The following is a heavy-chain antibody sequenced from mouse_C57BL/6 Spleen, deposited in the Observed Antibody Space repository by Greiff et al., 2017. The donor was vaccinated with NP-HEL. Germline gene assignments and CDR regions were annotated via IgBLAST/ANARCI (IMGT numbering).Heavy chain of an antibody. Sequence: QVQLQQPGAELVRPGTSVKLSCKASGYTFTSYWMHWVKQRPGQGLEWIGVIDPSDSYTNYNQKFKGKATLTVDTSSSTAYMQLSSLTSEDSAVYYCARALYYGSRFSYAMDYWGQGTSVTVSS. D-gene: IGHD1-1*01. CDR1: GYTFTSYW. CDR3: ARALYYGSRFSYAMDY. V-gene: IGHV1-59*01. J-gene: IGHJ4*01. CDR2: IDPSDSYT.